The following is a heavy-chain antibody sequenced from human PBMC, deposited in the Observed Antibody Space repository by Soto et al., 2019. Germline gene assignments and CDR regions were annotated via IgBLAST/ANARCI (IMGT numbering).Heavy chain of an antibody. J-gene: IGHJ4*02. CDR2: VYHTGRT. Sequence: KPSETLSLPCTVSGGSFKSGSYSWSWIRQPPGKGLEWIGYVYHTGRTSYNPSLKSRVSIAMDTSKNQFSLNLDSVTAADTAVYFCARATGTLRSRNCDYWGQGSLVTVSS. CDR3: ARATGTLRSRNCDY. D-gene: IGHD1-1*01. V-gene: IGHV4-61*01. CDR1: GGSFKSGSYS.